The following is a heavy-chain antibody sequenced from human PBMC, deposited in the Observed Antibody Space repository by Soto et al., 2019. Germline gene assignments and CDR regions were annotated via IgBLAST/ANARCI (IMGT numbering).Heavy chain of an antibody. V-gene: IGHV4-30-2*01. CDR2: IYHSGST. J-gene: IGHJ4*02. CDR1: GGSISSGGYS. Sequence: SETLSLTCAVSGGSISSGGYSWSWIRQPPGKGLEWIGYIYHSGSTYYNPSLKSRVTISVDRSKNQFSLKLSSVTAADTAVYFCSRXAXXYCSGGSCYSGRXYWXQGTLVTXSS. D-gene: IGHD2-15*01. CDR3: SRXAXXYCSGGSCYSGRXY.